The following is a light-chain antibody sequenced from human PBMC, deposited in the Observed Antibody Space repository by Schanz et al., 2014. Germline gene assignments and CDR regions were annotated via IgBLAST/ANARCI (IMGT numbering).Light chain of an antibody. CDR1: QSVLYSSNNKNY. Sequence: DIVLTQSPDSLAVSLGERATINCKSSQSVLYSSNNKNYLGWFQQKPRQPPKLLLYWASTRASGVPDRFSGSGSGTDFTLTISSLQAEDVAVYYCQQYYSNPFTFGPGTKVDIK. CDR3: QQYYSNPFT. V-gene: IGKV4-1*01. J-gene: IGKJ3*01. CDR2: WAS.